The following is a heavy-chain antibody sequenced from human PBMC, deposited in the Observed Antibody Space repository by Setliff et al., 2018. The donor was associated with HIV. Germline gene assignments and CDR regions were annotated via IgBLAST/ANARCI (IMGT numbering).Heavy chain of an antibody. J-gene: IGHJ3*01. CDR1: GYTFNRYG. D-gene: IGHD1-26*01. CDR3: ARVPYGSAWFSGGHDAFDV. V-gene: IGHV1-18*01. CDR2: ISGYNGNT. Sequence: ASVKVSCKASGYTFNRYGISWVRQAPGQGLEWMGWISGYNGNTKYVQNLQGRVTMSTDTSTSTVYMELRSLRSDDTAVYYCARVPYGSAWFSGGHDAFDVWGQVTMVTVSS.